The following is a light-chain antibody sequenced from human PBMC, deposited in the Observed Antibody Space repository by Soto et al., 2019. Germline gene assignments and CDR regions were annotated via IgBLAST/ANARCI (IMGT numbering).Light chain of an antibody. CDR3: QQYTNWPWT. V-gene: IGKV3-15*01. CDR1: QSVSSR. Sequence: EIVMTQYRDTLSVSLGERATLSCRASQSVSSRLAWYQQKPGQAPRLLIYGASTRATGIPARFSGSGSGTDFTLTISSLQSEDFAIYYCQQYTNWPWTFDQGTKVDIK. CDR2: GAS. J-gene: IGKJ1*01.